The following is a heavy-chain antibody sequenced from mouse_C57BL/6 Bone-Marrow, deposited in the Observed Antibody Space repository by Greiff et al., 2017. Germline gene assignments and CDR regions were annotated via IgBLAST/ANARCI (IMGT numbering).Heavy chain of an antibody. CDR2: IYPGSGST. CDR1: GYTFTSYW. D-gene: IGHD3-2*02. J-gene: IGHJ4*01. Sequence: QVQLQQPGAELVKPGASVKMSCKASGYTFTSYWITWVKQRPGQGLEWIGDIYPGSGSTNYNEKFKSKDTLTVDTSSSTAYMQLSSLTSEDSAVYYCAMGPLDSPDMDYWGQGTSVTVSS. CDR3: AMGPLDSPDMDY. V-gene: IGHV1-55*01.